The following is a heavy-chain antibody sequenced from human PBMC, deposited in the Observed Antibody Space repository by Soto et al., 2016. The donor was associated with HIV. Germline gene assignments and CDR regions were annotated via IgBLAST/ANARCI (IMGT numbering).Heavy chain of an antibody. CDR1: GFSFSRYG. CDR3: AKSWLEDMAAAGPDS. D-gene: IGHD6-13*01. CDR2: IWYDGSNK. Sequence: VQLVESGGGVVQPGRSLRLSCAASGFSFSRYGMHWVRQAPGKGLEWVAFIWYDGSNKYYAGSVKGRFTISRDNSKNTLYLQMNSLRAEDTAIYYCAKSWLEDMAAAGPDSWGQGTLVTVSS. V-gene: IGHV3-33*06. J-gene: IGHJ5*01.